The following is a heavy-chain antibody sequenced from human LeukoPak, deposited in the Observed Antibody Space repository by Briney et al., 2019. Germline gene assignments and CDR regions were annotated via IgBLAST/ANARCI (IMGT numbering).Heavy chain of an antibody. CDR2: MSGSGGST. CDR1: GFTFSSYA. V-gene: IGHV3-23*01. Sequence: PGGSLRLSCAASGFTFSSYAMSWVRQAPGKGLEWVSTMSGSGGSTYYADSVKGRFTISRDNSKNTLDLQMSSLRAEDTAVYYCAKGSASSRPYYFDYWGQGALVTVSS. D-gene: IGHD2-15*01. J-gene: IGHJ4*02. CDR3: AKGSASSRPYYFDY.